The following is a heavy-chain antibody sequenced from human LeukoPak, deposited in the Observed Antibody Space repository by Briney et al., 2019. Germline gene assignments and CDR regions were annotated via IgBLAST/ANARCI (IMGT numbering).Heavy chain of an antibody. CDR1: GFTFSNYA. CDR3: ARSGSYYYPYFDF. D-gene: IGHD1-26*01. J-gene: IGHJ4*02. CDR2: ISNNGGST. V-gene: IGHV3-64*01. Sequence: PGGSLRLSCVASGFTFSNYAMHWVRQAPGKGLEYVSAISNNGGSTYYANSVRGRFTLSRDNSKNTLYLQVGSLRTEDMAVYYCARSGSYYYPYFDFWGQGTLVTVSS.